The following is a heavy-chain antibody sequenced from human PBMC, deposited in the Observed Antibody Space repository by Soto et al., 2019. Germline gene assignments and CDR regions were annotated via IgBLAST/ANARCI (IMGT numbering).Heavy chain of an antibody. CDR1: SGSISSSNW. V-gene: IGHV4-4*02. J-gene: IGHJ4*02. D-gene: IGHD6-19*01. CDR2: IYHSGST. CDR3: ASRLWLVLGVFDY. Sequence: QVQLQESGPGLVKPSGTLSLTCAVSSGSISSSNWWSWVRQPPGKGLEWIGEIYHSGSTNYNPSLKSRVTISVDKAKNQFSLELSSVTAADTAVYYCASRLWLVLGVFDYWGQGTLVTVSS.